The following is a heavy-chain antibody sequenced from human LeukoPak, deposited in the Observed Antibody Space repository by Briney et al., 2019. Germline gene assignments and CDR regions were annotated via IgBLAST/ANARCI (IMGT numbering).Heavy chain of an antibody. CDR2: ISSSSSYI. J-gene: IGHJ6*02. CDR1: GFTFSSYS. Sequence: GGSLRLSCAASGFTFSSYSMNWVRQAPGKGLEWVSSISSSSSYIYYADSVKGRFTISRDNAKNSLYPQMNSLRAEDTAVYYCARDRPVTMVRGGYYYGMDVWGQGTTVTVSS. V-gene: IGHV3-21*04. CDR3: ARDRPVTMVRGGYYYGMDV. D-gene: IGHD3-10*01.